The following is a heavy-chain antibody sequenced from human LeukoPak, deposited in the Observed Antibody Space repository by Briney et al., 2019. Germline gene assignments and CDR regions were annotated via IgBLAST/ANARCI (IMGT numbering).Heavy chain of an antibody. V-gene: IGHV3-21*01. CDR3: ARGPHYYDGSGHSYFDF. CDR1: GVTFSNYH. CDR2: VSNSSTYI. J-gene: IGHJ4*02. Sequence: GESLRLSCAASGVTFSNYHMNCVRQPPGQGLEWVSSVSNSSTYIYYADSVKGRFTISSDNAKNSLYLQMSSLRTEDTAVYWCARGPHYYDGSGHSYFDFWGQGILVIVSS. D-gene: IGHD3-22*01.